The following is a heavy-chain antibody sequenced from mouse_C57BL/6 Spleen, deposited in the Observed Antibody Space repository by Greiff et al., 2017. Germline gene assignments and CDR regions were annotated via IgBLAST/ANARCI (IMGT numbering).Heavy chain of an antibody. Sequence: QVQLKESGPELVKPGASVKISCKASGYAFSSSWMNWVKQRPGKGLEWIGRIYPGDGDTNYNGKFKGKATLTADKSSSTAYMQLSSLTSEDSAVYVCARSSITTVVARYFGVWGTGTTVTVSS. CDR1: GYAFSSSW. CDR2: IYPGDGDT. J-gene: IGHJ1*03. D-gene: IGHD1-1*01. CDR3: ARSSITTVVARYFGV. V-gene: IGHV1-82*01.